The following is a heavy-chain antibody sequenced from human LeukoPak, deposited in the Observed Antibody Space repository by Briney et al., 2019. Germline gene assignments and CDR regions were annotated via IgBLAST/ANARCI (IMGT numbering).Heavy chain of an antibody. J-gene: IGHJ4*01. Sequence: PGGSLRLSCAASGFNFITRAMTWVRQTPGKGLEWVASISGSAITTHHAESVKGRFTISRDNSKNTLFLQMNNLRADDTAVYYCAKGVMTMVITYFDHWGHGTLVAVSS. CDR3: AKGVMTMVITYFDH. CDR1: GFNFITRA. D-gene: IGHD4/OR15-4a*01. V-gene: IGHV3-23*01. CDR2: ISGSAITT.